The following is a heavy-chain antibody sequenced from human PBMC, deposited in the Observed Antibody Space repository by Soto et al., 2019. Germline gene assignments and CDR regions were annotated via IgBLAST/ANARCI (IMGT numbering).Heavy chain of an antibody. CDR3: ARDDDPTVNNCFDP. CDR1: GFIFRTYA. CDR2: ISHDGNNE. Sequence: QVQLVESGGDVVQTGRSLGLSWSASGFIFRTYAMHWVRQAPGKGLEWVAAISHDGNNEYYADSVKGRFTISRDNSKNTVYLYLTNLRVEDTAVYYCARDDDPTVNNCFDPWGQGTLVTVSS. D-gene: IGHD4-4*01. V-gene: IGHV3-30*04. J-gene: IGHJ5*02.